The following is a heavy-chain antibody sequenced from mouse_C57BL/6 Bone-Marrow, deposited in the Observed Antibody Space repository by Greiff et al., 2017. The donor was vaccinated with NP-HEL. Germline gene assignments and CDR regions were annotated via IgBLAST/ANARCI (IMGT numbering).Heavy chain of an antibody. J-gene: IGHJ4*01. CDR3: AQDKMVDYYAMDY. CDR1: GFTFSDYG. CDR2: ISSGSSTI. V-gene: IGHV5-17*01. D-gene: IGHD1-3*01. Sequence: EVKLQESGGGLVKPGGSLKLSCAASGFTFSDYGMHWVRQAPEKGLEWVAYISSGSSTIYYADTVKGRFTISRDNAKNTLFLQMTSLRSEDTAMYYCAQDKMVDYYAMDYWGQGTSVTVSS.